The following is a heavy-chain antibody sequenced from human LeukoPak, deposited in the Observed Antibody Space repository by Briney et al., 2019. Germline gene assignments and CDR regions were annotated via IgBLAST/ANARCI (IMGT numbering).Heavy chain of an antibody. CDR3: ARWRRNVDIVATILSSSSPYSSSWYFDY. V-gene: IGHV4-34*01. D-gene: IGHD5-12*01. CDR1: GGSFSGYY. Sequence: NPSETLSLTCAVYGGSFSGYYWSWIRQPPGKGLEWIGEINHSGSTNYNPSLKSRVTISVDTSKNQFSLKLSSVSAADTAVYYCARWRRNVDIVATILSSSSPYSSSWYFDYWGQGTLVTVSS. J-gene: IGHJ4*02. CDR2: INHSGST.